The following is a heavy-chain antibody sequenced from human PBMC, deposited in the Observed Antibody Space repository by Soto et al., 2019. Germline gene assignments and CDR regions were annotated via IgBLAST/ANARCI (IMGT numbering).Heavy chain of an antibody. Sequence: EVQLVESGGGLVQPGGSLRLSCAASGFTFSSYWMHWVRQGPGKGLVWVSRINSDSSRTNYADSVKGRFTISRDNAKNTLYLQMNSLRAEDTAVYYCARMYCYDSCVDRHYDYWGPGTLVTVSS. D-gene: IGHD3-22*01. J-gene: IGHJ4*02. CDR3: ARMYCYDSCVDRHYDY. CDR2: INSDSSRT. CDR1: GFTFSSYW. V-gene: IGHV3-74*01.